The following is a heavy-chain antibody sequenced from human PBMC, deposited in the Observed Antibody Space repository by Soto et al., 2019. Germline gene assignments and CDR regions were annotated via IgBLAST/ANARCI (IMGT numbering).Heavy chain of an antibody. J-gene: IGHJ4*02. D-gene: IGHD2-2*01. CDR2: INHSGST. Sequence: SETLSLTCAVYGGYFRCYYWSWIRQPTGKGLEWIGEINHSGSTNYNPSLKSRVTISVDTSKNQFSLKLSSVTAADTAVYYCARAGRGYCSSTSCLYDILTGYRYWGQGTLVTVSS. V-gene: IGHV4-34*01. CDR1: GGYFRCYY. CDR3: ARAGRGYCSSTSCLYDILTGYRY.